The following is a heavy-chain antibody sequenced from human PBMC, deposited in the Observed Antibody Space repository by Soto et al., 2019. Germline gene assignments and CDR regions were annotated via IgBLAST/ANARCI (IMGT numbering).Heavy chain of an antibody. Sequence: GGSLRLSCAASGFTFSSYAMSWVRQAPGKGLEWVSAISGSGGSTYYADSVKGRFTISRDNSKNTLYLQMNSLRAEDTAVYYGAKAVFHDFWGGYPHYYMDVWGKGTTVTVSS. CDR3: AKAVFHDFWGGYPHYYMDV. D-gene: IGHD3-3*01. V-gene: IGHV3-23*01. J-gene: IGHJ6*03. CDR2: ISGSGGST. CDR1: GFTFSSYA.